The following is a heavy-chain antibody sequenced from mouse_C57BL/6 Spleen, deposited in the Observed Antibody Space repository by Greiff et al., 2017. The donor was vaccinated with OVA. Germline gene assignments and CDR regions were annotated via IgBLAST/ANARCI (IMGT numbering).Heavy chain of an antibody. CDR3: TRGDDGYYVNYAMDY. J-gene: IGHJ4*01. V-gene: IGHV1-5*01. Sequence: VQLQQSGTVLARPGASVKMSCKTSGYTFTSYWMHWVKQRPGQGLEWIGAIYPGNSDTSYNEKFKGKAKLTAVTSASTAYMELSSLRSEDSAVYYCTRGDDGYYVNYAMDYWGQGTSVTVSS. CDR1: GYTFTSYW. CDR2: IYPGNSDT. D-gene: IGHD2-3*01.